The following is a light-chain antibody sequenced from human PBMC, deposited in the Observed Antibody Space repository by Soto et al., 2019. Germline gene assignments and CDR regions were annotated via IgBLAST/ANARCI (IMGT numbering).Light chain of an antibody. V-gene: IGKV3-11*01. CDR1: QSVSSY. CDR2: DAS. CDR3: QQRSNWPPYT. Sequence: EIVWTQSPAPLSLSPGERDTLSGRASQSVSSYLAWYQQKPGQAPRLLIYDASTRATGIPARFIGSGSATDFTLTLSSLEPEDFAVYYCQQRSNWPPYTVGQGTKLEIK. J-gene: IGKJ2*01.